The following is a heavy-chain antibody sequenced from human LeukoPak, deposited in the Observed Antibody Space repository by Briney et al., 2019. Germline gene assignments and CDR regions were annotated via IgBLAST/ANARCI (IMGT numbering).Heavy chain of an antibody. J-gene: IGHJ6*02. V-gene: IGHV4-59*12. CDR1: GGSISSYY. D-gene: IGHD6-13*01. CDR2: IYYSGST. CDR3: ARDSSSYYYYGMDV. Sequence: SETLSLTCTVSGGSISSYYWSWIRQPPGKGLEWIGYIYYSGSTNYNPSLKSRVTISVDTSKNQFSLKLSSVTAADTAVYYCARDSSSYYYYGMDVWGQGTTVTVSS.